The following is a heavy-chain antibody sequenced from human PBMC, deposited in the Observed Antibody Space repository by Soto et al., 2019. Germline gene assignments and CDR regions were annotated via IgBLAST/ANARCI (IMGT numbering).Heavy chain of an antibody. D-gene: IGHD6-13*01. Sequence: GSLILSCAASGFTFSDYYMSWIRQAPGKGLEWVSYISSSGSTIYYADSVKGRFTISRDNAKNSLYLQMNSLRAEDTAVYYCARDPIAAAGKYYYYGMDVWGQGTTVTVSS. V-gene: IGHV3-11*01. CDR2: ISSSGSTI. CDR1: GFTFSDYY. J-gene: IGHJ6*02. CDR3: ARDPIAAAGKYYYYGMDV.